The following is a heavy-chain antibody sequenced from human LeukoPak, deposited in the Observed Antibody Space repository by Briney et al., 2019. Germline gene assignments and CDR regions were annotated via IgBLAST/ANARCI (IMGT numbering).Heavy chain of an antibody. CDR3: ASPYYYDSNAFDI. V-gene: IGHV3-21*01. D-gene: IGHD3-22*01. CDR1: GFTFSGYS. J-gene: IGHJ3*02. CDR2: ISSSSSYI. Sequence: GGSLRLSCAASGFTFSGYSMNWVRQAPGKGLEGVSSISSSSSYIYYADSVKGRFTISRDNAKNSLYLQMNSLRAEDTAVYYCASPYYYDSNAFDIWGQGTMVTVSS.